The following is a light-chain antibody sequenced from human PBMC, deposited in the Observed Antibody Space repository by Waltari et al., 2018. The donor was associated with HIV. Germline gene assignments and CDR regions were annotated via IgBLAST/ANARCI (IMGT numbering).Light chain of an antibody. CDR3: QVWDSSSDHVV. V-gene: IGLV3-21*04. Sequence: SFVLTQPPSMSVAPGKTASITCGGNNSGSKTVHWYQQKAGQAPLVVIYDNNDRPSGIPERFSGSNSGNTATLTITRVGAGDEADYYCQVWDSSSDHVVFGGGTKLTIL. J-gene: IGLJ2*01. CDR2: DNN. CDR1: NSGSKT.